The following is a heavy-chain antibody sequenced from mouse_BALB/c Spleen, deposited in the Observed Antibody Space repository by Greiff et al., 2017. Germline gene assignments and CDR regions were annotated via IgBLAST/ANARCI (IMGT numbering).Heavy chain of an antibody. CDR2: IRNKANGYTT. D-gene: IGHD2-4*01. CDR3: ARDGGLRRGAMDY. CDR1: GFTFTDYY. J-gene: IGHJ4*01. V-gene: IGHV7-3*02. Sequence: EVKLMESGGGLVQPGGSLRLSCATSGFTFTDYYMSWVRQPPGKALEWLGFIRNKANGYTTEYSASVKGRFTISRDNSQSILYLQMNTLRAEDSATYYCARDGGLRRGAMDYWGQGTSVTVSS.